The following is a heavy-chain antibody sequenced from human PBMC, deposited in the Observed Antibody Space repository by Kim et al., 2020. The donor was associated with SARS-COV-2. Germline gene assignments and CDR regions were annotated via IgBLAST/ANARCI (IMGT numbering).Heavy chain of an antibody. J-gene: IGHJ4*02. V-gene: IGHV3-30*18. CDR2: ISYDGENK. D-gene: IGHD6-19*01. Sequence: GGSLRLSCAVSGFTFSSYGMHWVRQAPGKGLEWVAVISYDGENKYYGEAVKGRFTISRDNSKNTLDLQIHSLRVEDTAVYYCAKEDAVAVAGGFDCWGQGNLVTVS. CDR1: GFTFSSYG. CDR3: AKEDAVAVAGGFDC.